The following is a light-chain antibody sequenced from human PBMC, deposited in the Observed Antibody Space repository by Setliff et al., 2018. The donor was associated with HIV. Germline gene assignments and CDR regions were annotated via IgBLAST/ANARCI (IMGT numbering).Light chain of an antibody. V-gene: IGLV2-14*01. CDR2: EVS. J-gene: IGLJ1*01. Sequence: QSVLTQPASVSGSPGQSITISCTGTSRDVGAYDYVAWYQQHPGKAPKLMIYEVSNRPSGVSNRFSASKSGNTASLTISGLQAEDEADYYCSSYTGSSTYVFGTGTKVTV. CDR1: SRDVGAYDY. CDR3: SSYTGSSTYV.